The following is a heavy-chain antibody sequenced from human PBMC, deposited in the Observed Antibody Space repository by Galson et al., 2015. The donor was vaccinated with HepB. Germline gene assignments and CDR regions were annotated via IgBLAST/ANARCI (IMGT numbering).Heavy chain of an antibody. V-gene: IGHV1-18*04. CDR3: ARGPQHDY. J-gene: IGHJ4*02. Sequence: SVKVSCKASGYSFTKYGFNWVRQAPGQGLECMGWISANNGNTYYAQKFQGRVTMTADTSTTTVYMELRSLRSDDTAVYYCARGPQHDYWGQGTLVTVSS. CDR1: GYSFTKYG. D-gene: IGHD6-13*01. CDR2: ISANNGNT.